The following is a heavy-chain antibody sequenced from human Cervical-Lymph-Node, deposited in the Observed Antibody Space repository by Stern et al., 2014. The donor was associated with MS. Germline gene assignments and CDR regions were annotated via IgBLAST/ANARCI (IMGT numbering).Heavy chain of an antibody. CDR3: ARVTILMRDGPDF. CDR1: GGPFNSHA. J-gene: IGHJ4*02. D-gene: IGHD5-24*01. Sequence: VQLVESGAEVMRPGSSVKVSCKASGGPFNSHAISWVRQAPGKGLEWMGWLIPIFALPNYAHPLAVRLTLSAATSTTPSHMVLTSLRAEDTAIYYCARVTILMRDGPDFWGQGTPVTVSS. V-gene: IGHV1-69*17. CDR2: LIPIFALP.